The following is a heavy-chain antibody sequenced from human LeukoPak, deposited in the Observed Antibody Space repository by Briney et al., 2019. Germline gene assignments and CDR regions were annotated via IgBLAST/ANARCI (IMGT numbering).Heavy chain of an antibody. CDR2: IKQDGSEK. D-gene: IGHD3-10*01. V-gene: IGHV3-7*01. Sequence: GGSLRLSCAASGFTFSSYWMSWVRQAPGKGLEWVANIKQDGSEKYYVDSVKGRFTISRDNAKNSLYLQMNSLRAEDTAVYYCARAPYYYGSGRYAFDIWGQGTMVTVSS. CDR3: ARAPYYYGSGRYAFDI. J-gene: IGHJ3*02. CDR1: GFTFSSYW.